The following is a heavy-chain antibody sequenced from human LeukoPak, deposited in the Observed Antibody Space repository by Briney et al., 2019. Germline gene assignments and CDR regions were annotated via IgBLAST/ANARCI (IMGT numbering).Heavy chain of an antibody. J-gene: IGHJ6*02. CDR1: GGSISSYY. CDR3: ARLGSASVGTYSSSWWEGYYYYGMDV. Sequence: PSETLSLTCTVSGGSISSYYWSWIRQPPGKGLEWIGYIYYSGSTNYNPSLKSRVTISVDTSKNQFSLKLSSVTAADTAVYYCARLGSASVGTYSSSWWEGYYYYGMDVWGQGTTVTVSS. D-gene: IGHD6-13*01. V-gene: IGHV4-59*08. CDR2: IYYSGST.